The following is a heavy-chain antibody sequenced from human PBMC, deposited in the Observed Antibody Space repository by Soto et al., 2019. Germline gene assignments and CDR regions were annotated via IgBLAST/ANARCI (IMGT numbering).Heavy chain of an antibody. CDR3: ARGDTTDCSNGLCFFCYQRDMHV. D-gene: IGHD2-8*01. V-gene: IGHV1-2*04. J-gene: IGHJ6*02. CDR2: INPKSGGT. Sequence: ASVKVSCKASAHSFTDYHIHWVRQFPGQGLEYLGRINPKSGGTSTAQKFQGWVTMTTDTSISTASIELTRLRSDDTAIYYCARGDTTDCSNGLCFFCYQRDMHVWGQVSTGTV. CDR1: AHSFTDYH.